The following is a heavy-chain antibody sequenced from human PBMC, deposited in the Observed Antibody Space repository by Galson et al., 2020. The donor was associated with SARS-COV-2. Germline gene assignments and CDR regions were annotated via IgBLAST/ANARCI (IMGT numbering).Heavy chain of an antibody. CDR1: GFTFGDYA. CDR3: TRAGIQLWLLDWFDP. CDR2: IRSKAYGGTT. V-gene: IGHV3-49*03. D-gene: IGHD5-18*01. Sequence: GESLKISCTASGFTFGDYAMSWFRQAPGKGLEWVGFIRSKAYGGTTEYAASVKGRFTISRDDSKSIAYLQMNSLKTEDTAVYYCTRAGIQLWLLDWFDPWGQGTLVTVS. J-gene: IGHJ5*02.